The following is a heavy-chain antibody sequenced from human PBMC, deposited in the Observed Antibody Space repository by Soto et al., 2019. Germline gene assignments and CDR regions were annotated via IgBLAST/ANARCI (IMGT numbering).Heavy chain of an antibody. Sequence: SETLSLTCAVSGGSISTYYWSWIRQPPGKGLEWIGYIFYSGSTTYNPSLESRVTISVDTSKNQLSLKLSSVTAADTAVYYCATGVSSPSGYYYYYMDVWGKGTTVTVSS. D-gene: IGHD2-2*03. CDR3: ATGVSSPSGYYYYYMDV. CDR1: GGSISTYY. J-gene: IGHJ6*03. CDR2: IFYSGST. V-gene: IGHV4-59*01.